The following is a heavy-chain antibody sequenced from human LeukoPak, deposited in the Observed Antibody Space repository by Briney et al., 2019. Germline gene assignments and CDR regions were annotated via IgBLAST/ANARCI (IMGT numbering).Heavy chain of an antibody. V-gene: IGHV3-15*01. J-gene: IGHJ4*02. D-gene: IGHD3-22*01. CDR3: TTASYHYYDSSGYYF. Sequence: GGSLRLSCAASGFTFSNAWMSWVRQAPGKGLEWVGRIKSKTDGGTTDYAAPVKGRFTISGDDSKNTLYLQMNSLKTEDTAVYYCTTASYHYYDSSGYYFWGQGTLVTVSS. CDR1: GFTFSNAW. CDR2: IKSKTDGGTT.